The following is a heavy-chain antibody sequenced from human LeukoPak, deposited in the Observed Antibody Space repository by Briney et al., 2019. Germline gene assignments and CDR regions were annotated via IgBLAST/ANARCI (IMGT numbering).Heavy chain of an antibody. CDR2: IYYSGST. Sequence: SETLSLTCTVSGGSISSSSYYWGWIRQPPGQGLEWIRCIYYSGSTYYNPSLKSLTTVSVDTTKNQFSLKLSSVTAADTAVYYCAREDDTIGRLFDYWGQGTLVTVSS. CDR1: GGSISSSSYY. CDR3: AREDDTIGRLFDY. D-gene: IGHD3-22*01. J-gene: IGHJ4*02. V-gene: IGHV4-39*01.